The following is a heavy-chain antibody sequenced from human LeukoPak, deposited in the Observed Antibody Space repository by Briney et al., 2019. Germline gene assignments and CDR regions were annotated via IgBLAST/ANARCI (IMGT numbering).Heavy chain of an antibody. Sequence: GGSLRLSCAASGFTFSSYGMHWVRQTPGKGLEWVAVIWYGGSDKYYADSVKGRFTISRDNSKNTVYLQMNSLRPEDTAVYYCAKDRKGFGEMDVWGKGTTVTVSS. CDR3: AKDRKGFGEMDV. D-gene: IGHD3-10*01. CDR2: IWYGGSDK. J-gene: IGHJ6*04. V-gene: IGHV3-30*02. CDR1: GFTFSSYG.